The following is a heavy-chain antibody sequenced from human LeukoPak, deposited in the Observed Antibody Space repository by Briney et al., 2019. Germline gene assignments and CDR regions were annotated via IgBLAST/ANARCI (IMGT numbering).Heavy chain of an antibody. CDR2: IYYSGST. CDR1: GGSISSYY. J-gene: IGHJ4*02. V-gene: IGHV4-59*01. D-gene: IGHD2-15*01. Sequence: SETLSLTCTVSGGSISSYYRSWIRQPPGKGLEWIGYIYYSGSTNYNPSLKSRVTISVDTSKNQFSLKLSSVTAADTAVYYCARGCSGGSCYVYWGQGTLVTVSS. CDR3: ARGCSGGSCYVY.